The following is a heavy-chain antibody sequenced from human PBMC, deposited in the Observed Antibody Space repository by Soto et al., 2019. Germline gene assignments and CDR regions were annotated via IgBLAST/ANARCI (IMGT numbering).Heavy chain of an antibody. D-gene: IGHD5-18*01. Sequence: ASVKVSCKASGYTVTGYYMHWVRQAPGQGLGWMGWINPNSGGTNYAQKFQGWVTMTRDTSISTAYMELSRLRSDDTAVYYCARIRGYSYGYCAFDIWGQRTMVTVSS. V-gene: IGHV1-2*04. J-gene: IGHJ3*02. CDR1: GYTVTGYY. CDR2: INPNSGGT. CDR3: ARIRGYSYGYCAFDI.